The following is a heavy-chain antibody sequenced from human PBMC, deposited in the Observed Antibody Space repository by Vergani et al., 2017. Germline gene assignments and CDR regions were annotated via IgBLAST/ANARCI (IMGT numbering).Heavy chain of an antibody. CDR1: GGSISSYY. D-gene: IGHD3-3*01. V-gene: IGHV4-59*01. Sequence: QVQLQESGPGLVKPSETLSLTCTVSGGSISSYYWSWIRQPPGKGLEWIGYIYYSGSTNYNPSLKRRVTISVDTSKNQFSLRLSSVTAADTAVYYCARGLRSGSTPWGQGSLVTVSS. CDR2: IYYSGST. CDR3: ARGLRSGSTP. J-gene: IGHJ5*02.